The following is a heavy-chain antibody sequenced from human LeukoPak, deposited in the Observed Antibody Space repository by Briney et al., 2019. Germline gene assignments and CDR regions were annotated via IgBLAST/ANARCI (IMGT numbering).Heavy chain of an antibody. V-gene: IGHV1-69*13. D-gene: IGHD5-12*01. CDR1: GGTFSSYA. Sequence: ASVKLSCKASGGTFSSYAISWVRQAPGQGLEWMGGIIPIFGTANYAQKFQGRVTITADESTSTAYMELSSLRSEDTAVYYCARGKNSGYDTTYDYWGQGTLVTVSS. CDR3: ARGKNSGYDTTYDY. CDR2: IIPIFGTA. J-gene: IGHJ4*02.